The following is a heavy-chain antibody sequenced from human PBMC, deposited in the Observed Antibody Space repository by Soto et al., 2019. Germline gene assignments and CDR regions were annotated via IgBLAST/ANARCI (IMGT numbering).Heavy chain of an antibody. CDR2: IYSGGST. CDR3: ARDPWAADY. D-gene: IGHD3-16*01. J-gene: IGHJ4*02. CDR1: GFTVSTKY. V-gene: IGHV3-66*01. Sequence: EVQLVESGGGLVQPWGSLRLSCAASGFTVSTKYMSWVRQAPGKGLEGVSVIYSGGSTFYADSVRGRFTISRDNSKNTVNLQMNSLRAEDTAVYYCARDPWAADYWGQGTLVTVSS.